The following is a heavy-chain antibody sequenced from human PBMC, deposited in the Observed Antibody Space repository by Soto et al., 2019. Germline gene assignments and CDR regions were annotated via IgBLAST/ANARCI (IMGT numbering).Heavy chain of an antibody. J-gene: IGHJ4*02. CDR1: GFTFSSYG. V-gene: IGHV3-33*01. D-gene: IGHD5-12*01. Sequence: QVQLVESGGGVVQPGRSLRLSCAASGFTFSSYGMHWVRQAPGKGLEWVAVIWYDGSNKYYADSVKGRFTISRDNSKNALYMQMNSLRAEDTALYYCARSGGRDGYNLGYWGQGTLVTVSS. CDR3: ARSGGRDGYNLGY. CDR2: IWYDGSNK.